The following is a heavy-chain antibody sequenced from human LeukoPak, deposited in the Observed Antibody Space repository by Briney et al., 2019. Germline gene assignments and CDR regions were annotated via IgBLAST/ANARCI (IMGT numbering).Heavy chain of an antibody. V-gene: IGHV3-33*01. CDR1: GFTFSNYG. CDR2: IWFDGTNK. CDR3: ARDRGVAAHLDY. Sequence: GRSLRLSCAASGFTFSNYGMHWVRQAPRKGLEWVAVIWFDGTNKYYADSLRGRFTISRDNSKNTLYLQMSSLRAEDTAVYYCARDRGVAAHLDYWGQGTLVTVSS. D-gene: IGHD5-12*01. J-gene: IGHJ4*02.